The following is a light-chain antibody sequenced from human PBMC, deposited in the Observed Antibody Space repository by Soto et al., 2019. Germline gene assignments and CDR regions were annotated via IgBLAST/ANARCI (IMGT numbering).Light chain of an antibody. V-gene: IGKV3-20*01. J-gene: IGKJ2*01. CDR1: QSVSSNY. CDR3: QQYGTSPYT. Sequence: EIVLTQSPGTLSLSPGERATLSCRASQSVSSNYLAWYQQKPGQAPRRLIYGASSRATGIPDRFRGSGSGADFTLTISRLEPEDFAVYYCQQYGTSPYTFGQGTKVDI. CDR2: GAS.